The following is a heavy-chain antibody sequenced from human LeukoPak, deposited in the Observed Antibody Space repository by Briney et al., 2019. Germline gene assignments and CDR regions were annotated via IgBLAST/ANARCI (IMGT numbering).Heavy chain of an antibody. CDR1: GFTFDKAW. D-gene: IGHD2-8*01. CDR2: ISSSSSTI. Sequence: GGSLRLSCAASGFTFDKAWMTWVRQAPGKGLEWVSYISSSSSTIYYADSVKGRFTISRDNAKNSLYLQMNSLRAEDTAVYYCARVSWPGDIVLMVYAMASDYWGQGTLVTVSS. V-gene: IGHV3-48*01. CDR3: ARVSWPGDIVLMVYAMASDY. J-gene: IGHJ4*02.